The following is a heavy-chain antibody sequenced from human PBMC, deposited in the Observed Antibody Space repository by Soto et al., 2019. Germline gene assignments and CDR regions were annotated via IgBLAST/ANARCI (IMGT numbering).Heavy chain of an antibody. D-gene: IGHD2-2*01. J-gene: IGHJ4*02. Sequence: QVQLVESGGGVVQPGRSLRLSCAASGFTFSSYGMHWVRQAPGKGLEWVAVISYDGSNKYYADSVKGRFTISRDNSKHLLYLQMNSLRAEDTAVYYCAKDCSSLSCYAGLGYWGQGTLVTVSS. CDR1: GFTFSSYG. V-gene: IGHV3-30*18. CDR2: ISYDGSNK. CDR3: AKDCSSLSCYAGLGY.